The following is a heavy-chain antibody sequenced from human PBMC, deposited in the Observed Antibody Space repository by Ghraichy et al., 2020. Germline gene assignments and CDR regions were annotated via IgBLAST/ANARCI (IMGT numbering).Heavy chain of an antibody. Sequence: SVKVSCKASGGTFSSYAISWVRQAPGQGLEWMGGIIPIFGTANYAQKFQGRVTITADKSTSTAYMELSSLRSEDTAVYYCARYSNYYDSSGYYEVWGQGTLVTVSS. V-gene: IGHV1-69*06. CDR3: ARYSNYYDSSGYYEV. CDR2: IIPIFGTA. D-gene: IGHD3-22*01. CDR1: GGTFSSYA. J-gene: IGHJ4*02.